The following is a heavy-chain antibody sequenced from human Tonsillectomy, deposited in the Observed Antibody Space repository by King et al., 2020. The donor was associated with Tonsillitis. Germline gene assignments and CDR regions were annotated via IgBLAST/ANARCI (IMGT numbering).Heavy chain of an antibody. D-gene: IGHD2-2*01. CDR2: ISGRGGWT. V-gene: IGHV3-23*04. J-gene: IGHJ3*02. CDR1: GFTLSSYA. Sequence: VQLVESGGGLVQPGGSLRISCAASGFTLSSYAMSWVRQAPGMGLEWVSSISGRGGWTYYIDSVKGRFTISRDNSKRKLYLQMDSLSAEDTAVYYCANQGDDIVPKYTSIENVFDTWGQGTMVTVSS. CDR3: ANQGDDIVPKYTSIENVFDT.